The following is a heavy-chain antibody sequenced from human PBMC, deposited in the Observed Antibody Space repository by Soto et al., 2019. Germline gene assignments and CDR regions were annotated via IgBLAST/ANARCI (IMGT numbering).Heavy chain of an antibody. CDR3: AKATASSNYYYYGMVV. Sequence: QVQLVQSGAEVKKPGRSVKVSCKASGGTFSSSAMSWVRQAPGQGLEWMGGIIPVFDTPNYAQKFQGRVTITADESTSTADMELSTQRSEDTAMYYCAKATASSNYYYYGMVVCGQGATVTVSS. CDR1: GGTFSSSA. J-gene: IGHJ6*02. CDR2: IIPVFDTP. V-gene: IGHV1-69*12.